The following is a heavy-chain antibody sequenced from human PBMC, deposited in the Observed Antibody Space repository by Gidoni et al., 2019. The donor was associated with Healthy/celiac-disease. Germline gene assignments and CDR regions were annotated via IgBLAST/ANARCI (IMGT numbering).Heavy chain of an antibody. V-gene: IGHV1-69*19. D-gene: IGHD3-16*02. J-gene: IGHJ4*02. CDR1: GGTFSSYA. CDR3: ARGSDYDYVWGSYRLNYFDY. CDR2: IIPIFGTA. Sequence: QVQLVQSGAEVKKPGSSVKVSCKASGGTFSSYAISWVRQAPGQGLEWMGGIIPIFGTANYAQKFQGRVTITADESTSTAYMKLSSLRSEDTAVYYCARGSDYDYVWGSYRLNYFDYWGQGTLVTVSS.